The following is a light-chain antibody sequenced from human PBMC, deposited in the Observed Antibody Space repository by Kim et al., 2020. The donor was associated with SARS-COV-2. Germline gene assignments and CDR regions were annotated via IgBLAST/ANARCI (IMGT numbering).Light chain of an antibody. CDR3: QSADSSGTYV. CDR2: KDS. CDR1: ALPKPY. V-gene: IGLV3-25*03. Sequence: SYELTQPPSVSVSPGQTARITCSGDALPKPYAYWYQQKPGQAPVLVIYKDSERPSGIPERFSGSSSGTTVTLTISGVQAEDEADYYCQSADSSGTYVFGTGTQLTVL. J-gene: IGLJ1*01.